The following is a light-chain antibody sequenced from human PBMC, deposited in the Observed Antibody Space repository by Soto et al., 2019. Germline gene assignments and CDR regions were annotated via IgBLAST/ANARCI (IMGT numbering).Light chain of an antibody. Sequence: DIQMTHPPSSLSASVGDRVTISCQASQDISNYLNWYQHKEGKAPKLLIYDASNFETGVSSRFSGSGSGTDFTLTISSLQPEDIATYYCQKYDSLPLTFGPGTKVDIK. V-gene: IGKV1-33*01. CDR1: QDISNY. J-gene: IGKJ3*01. CDR2: DAS. CDR3: QKYDSLPLT.